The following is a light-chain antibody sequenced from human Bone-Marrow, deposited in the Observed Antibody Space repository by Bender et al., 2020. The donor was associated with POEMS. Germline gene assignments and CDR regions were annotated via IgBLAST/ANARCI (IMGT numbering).Light chain of an antibody. J-gene: IGLJ2*01. V-gene: IGLV2-11*01. CDR2: DVV. CDR3: CLYAGSSTLV. Sequence: QSALTQPRSVSGSPGQSVTISCTGTSRDVGGYNYVSWYQQHPGKAPQLIIYDVVKRPSGVPDRFSGSKSGNTASLTISGLQAEDEADYYCCLYAGSSTLVFGGGTKLTVL. CDR1: SRDVGGYNY.